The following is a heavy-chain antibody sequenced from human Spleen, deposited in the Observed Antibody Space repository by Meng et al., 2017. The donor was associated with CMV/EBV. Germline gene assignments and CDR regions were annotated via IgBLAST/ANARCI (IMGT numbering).Heavy chain of an antibody. CDR3: ARDLSGSGYYNYYYYYGMDV. CDR2: ISGGGGST. Sequence: GESLKISCAASRFTFDSYPMTWVRQAPGKGLEWVSSISGGGGSTYYADSVKGRFTISRDNSKDTLFLQMNSLRAEDTAVYYCARDLSGSGYYNYYYYYGMDVWGQGTTVTVSS. V-gene: IGHV3-23*01. D-gene: IGHD3-3*01. CDR1: RFTFDSYP. J-gene: IGHJ6*02.